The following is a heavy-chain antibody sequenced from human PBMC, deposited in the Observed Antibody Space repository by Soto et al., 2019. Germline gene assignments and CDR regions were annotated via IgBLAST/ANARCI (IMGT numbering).Heavy chain of an antibody. CDR2: IGTAGDT. Sequence: GALRLSCEASGFTFSGLDMHWVRQPTGKGLEWVSTIGTAGDTYYAVSVKGRFTISRDNAKNSLSLQMNSLRAGDTAVYFCARGQEVGAHFFDSWGQGTQVTVSS. V-gene: IGHV3-13*01. D-gene: IGHD2-15*01. J-gene: IGHJ4*02. CDR3: ARGQEVGAHFFDS. CDR1: GFTFSGLD.